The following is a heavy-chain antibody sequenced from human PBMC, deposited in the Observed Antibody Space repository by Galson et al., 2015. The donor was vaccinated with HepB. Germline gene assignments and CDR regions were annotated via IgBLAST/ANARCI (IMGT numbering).Heavy chain of an antibody. J-gene: IGHJ2*01. Sequence: SVKVSCKASGYTFTGYYMHWVRQAPGQGLEWMGRINPNSGGTNYAQKFQGRVTMTRDTSISTAYMELSRLRSDDTAMYYCARGKLLNWYFDLWGRGTLVTVSS. CDR2: INPNSGGT. CDR1: GYTFTGYY. V-gene: IGHV1-2*06. CDR3: ARGKLLNWYFDL. D-gene: IGHD4-23*01.